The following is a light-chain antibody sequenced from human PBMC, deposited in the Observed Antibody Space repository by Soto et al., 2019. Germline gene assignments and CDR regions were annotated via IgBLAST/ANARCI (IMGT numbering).Light chain of an antibody. V-gene: IGLV2-8*01. CDR3: SSYAGSNSHVV. CDR1: SSDVGGYYY. J-gene: IGLJ2*01. CDR2: EVT. Sequence: QSALTQPPSASGSPGQSVTISCTGTSSDVGGYYYVSWYQQHPGKAPKLIIYEVTLRPSGVPVRFSGSKSGNTASLTVSGLQAEDEADYYCSSYAGSNSHVVFGGGTKLTVL.